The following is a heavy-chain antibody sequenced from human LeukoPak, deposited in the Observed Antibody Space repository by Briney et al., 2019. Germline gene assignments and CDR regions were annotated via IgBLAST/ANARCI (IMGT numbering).Heavy chain of an antibody. CDR1: GASIIGPKW. Sequence: SETLSLTCTVSGASIIGPKWWNWVRLSPGKGMEWIGEIFHSGTTHFNPSLMGRVTISIDSSKNQFSLKLGSVTAADTAVYYCARGLIYWRTGTKGRWFDPWGQGTLVTVSS. V-gene: IGHV4-4*02. CDR2: IFHSGTT. CDR3: ARGLIYWRTGTKGRWFDP. D-gene: IGHD1-7*01. J-gene: IGHJ5*02.